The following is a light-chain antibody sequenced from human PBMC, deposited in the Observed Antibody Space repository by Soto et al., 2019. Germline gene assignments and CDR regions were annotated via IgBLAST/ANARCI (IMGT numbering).Light chain of an antibody. J-gene: IGLJ2*01. Sequence: QSALTQPASVSGSPGQSITISCTGTSSDVGGYNYVSWYQQHPGKAPKLMIYEVSNRPSGVSNRFSGSKSGNTASLTISGLQAEDEADYYCISYRTTHTLVFGGGTKLTVL. V-gene: IGLV2-14*01. CDR1: SSDVGGYNY. CDR3: ISYRTTHTLV. CDR2: EVS.